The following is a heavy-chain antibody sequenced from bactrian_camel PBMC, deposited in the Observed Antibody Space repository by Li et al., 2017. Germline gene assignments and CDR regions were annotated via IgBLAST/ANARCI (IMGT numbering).Heavy chain of an antibody. Sequence: VQLVESGGGLVQPGGSLRLSCAASGFTFENYGMSWVRQVPGKGLEWLLAIGSNSRTYSDDSVKGRFAISRDNAKNTLYLQLNSLETDDTAMYYCSTSRATYWGQGTQVTVS. CDR3: STSRATY. J-gene: IGHJ4*01. CDR2: IGSNSRT. V-gene: IGHV3S31*01. CDR1: GFTFENYG. D-gene: IGHD4*01.